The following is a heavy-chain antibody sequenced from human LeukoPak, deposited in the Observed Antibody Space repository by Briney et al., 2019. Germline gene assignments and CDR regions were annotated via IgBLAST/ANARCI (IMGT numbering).Heavy chain of an antibody. CDR3: VRERIYYSDFAYKERENFDP. Sequence: PGGSLRLSCAASGFTFSLYWMLWLRQGPGKGLMWVSRLTEDGTTAVYADCVKGRFTMSRDNAKGKVFLDMRSLTVEDTAIYFCVRERIYYSDFAYKERENFDPWGRGTLVTVSS. CDR2: LTEDGTTA. D-gene: IGHD3-16*01. CDR1: GFTFSLYW. J-gene: IGHJ5*02. V-gene: IGHV3-74*01.